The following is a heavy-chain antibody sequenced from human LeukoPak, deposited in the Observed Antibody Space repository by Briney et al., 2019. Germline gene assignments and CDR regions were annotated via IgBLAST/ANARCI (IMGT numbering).Heavy chain of an antibody. CDR1: SGSITGYY. J-gene: IGHJ4*02. D-gene: IGHD7-27*01. Sequence: PSETLSLTCTVSSGSITGYYWSWIRQPPGRGLEWIGYVHFSGTTSFNPSLKSRVTISVDTSKNQFSLRLSSVTAADTAVYYCARDSGEGIDYWGQGTLVTVSS. V-gene: IGHV4-59*12. CDR2: VHFSGTT. CDR3: ARDSGEGIDY.